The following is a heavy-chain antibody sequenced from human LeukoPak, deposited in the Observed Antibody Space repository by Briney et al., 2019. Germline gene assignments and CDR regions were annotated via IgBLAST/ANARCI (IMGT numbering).Heavy chain of an antibody. D-gene: IGHD5-12*01. CDR3: ARDRSYEGFDY. J-gene: IGHJ4*02. Sequence: GASVKVSCKASGYTFTGYYMHWVRQAPGQGLEWMGWINPNSGGTNYTQKFQGRVTMTRDTPISTAYMELSRLRSDDTAVYYCARDRSYEGFDYWGQGTLVTVSS. CDR2: INPNSGGT. V-gene: IGHV1-2*02. CDR1: GYTFTGYY.